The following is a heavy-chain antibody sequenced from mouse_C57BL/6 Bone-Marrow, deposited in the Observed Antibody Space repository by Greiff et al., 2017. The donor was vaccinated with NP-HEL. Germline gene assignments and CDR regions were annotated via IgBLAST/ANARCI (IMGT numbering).Heavy chain of an antibody. Sequence: DVKLVESGPGLVKPSQSLSLTCSVTGYSIISGYYWNWIRQFPGNQLEWMAYISYDGSNNYNPSLKNRISITRDISKNQFFLKLTSVTTEDTATYYCAREGGYYGSPFAYWGQGTLVTVSA. V-gene: IGHV3-6*01. D-gene: IGHD1-1*01. J-gene: IGHJ3*01. CDR1: GYSIISGYY. CDR2: ISYDGSN. CDR3: AREGGYYGSPFAY.